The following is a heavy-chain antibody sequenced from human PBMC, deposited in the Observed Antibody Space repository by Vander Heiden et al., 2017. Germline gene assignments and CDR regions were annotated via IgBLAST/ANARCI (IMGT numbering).Heavy chain of an antibody. CDR1: GGSISSSSYY. D-gene: IGHD3-22*01. CDR2: IYYSGST. Sequence: QLQLQESGPGLVKPSETLSLTCTVSGGSISSSSYYWGWIRQPPGKWLEWIGSIYYSGSTYYNPSLKSRVTISVDTSKNQFSLKLSSVTAADTAVYYCARRGDSSGYRPVYWGQGTLVTVSS. CDR3: ARRGDSSGYRPVY. V-gene: IGHV4-39*01. J-gene: IGHJ4*02.